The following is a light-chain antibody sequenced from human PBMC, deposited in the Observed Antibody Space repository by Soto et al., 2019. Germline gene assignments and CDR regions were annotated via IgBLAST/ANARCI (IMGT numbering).Light chain of an antibody. CDR2: GAS. CDR3: QHYGSSPPYT. CDR1: RSVSSSY. V-gene: IGKV3-20*01. Sequence: IVLTQSPDTLSLSPGERATLYCMASRSVSSSYLAWYQHKAGQAPRLLISGASNRATDIPDRFSGSESGTDFTLTISRLEPEDFAVYYCQHYGSSPPYTFGQGTKLEIK. J-gene: IGKJ2*01.